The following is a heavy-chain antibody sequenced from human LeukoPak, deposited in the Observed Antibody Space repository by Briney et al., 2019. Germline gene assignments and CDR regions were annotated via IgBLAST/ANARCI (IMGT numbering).Heavy chain of an antibody. CDR3: AKDFPRYGWADCGMDV. D-gene: IGHD1-1*01. CDR1: GFTFSSYA. V-gene: IGHV3-23*01. CDR2: ISGSGGST. Sequence: GGSLRLSCAASGFTFSSYAMSWVRQAPGKGLEWVSAISGSGGSTYYADSVKGRFTISRDNSKNTLYLQMNSLRAEDTAVYYCAKDFPRYGWADCGMDVWGQGTTVTVSS. J-gene: IGHJ6*02.